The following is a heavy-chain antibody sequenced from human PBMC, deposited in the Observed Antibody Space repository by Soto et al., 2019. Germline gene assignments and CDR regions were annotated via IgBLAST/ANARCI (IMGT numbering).Heavy chain of an antibody. Sequence: SVKVSCKASGVTFSSYAISWVRQAPGQGLEWMGGIIPIFGTANYAQKFQGRVTITADKSTSTAYMELSSLRSEDTAVYYCARALDTAMVHFDYWGQGTLVTVSS. V-gene: IGHV1-69*06. CDR3: ARALDTAMVHFDY. J-gene: IGHJ4*02. CDR1: GVTFSSYA. CDR2: IIPIFGTA. D-gene: IGHD5-18*01.